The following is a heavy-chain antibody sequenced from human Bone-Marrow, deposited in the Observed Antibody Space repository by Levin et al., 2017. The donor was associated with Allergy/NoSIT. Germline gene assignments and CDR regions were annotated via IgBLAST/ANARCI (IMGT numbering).Heavy chain of an antibody. CDR2: INQDGSGE. J-gene: IGHJ4*02. D-gene: IGHD4-17*01. Sequence: GGSLRLSCAASGFAFSDQWMSWVRQGPAMGLEWVANINQDGSGEYYADSLKGRFTISRDNTKNSLFLQISSLRVDDTAVYYCARDYGEWGQGTLVTVSS. V-gene: IGHV3-7*01. CDR3: ARDYGE. CDR1: GFAFSDQW.